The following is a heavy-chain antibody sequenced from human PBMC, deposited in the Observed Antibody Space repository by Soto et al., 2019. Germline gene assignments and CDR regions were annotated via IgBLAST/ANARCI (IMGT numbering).Heavy chain of an antibody. CDR3: ARSPTPLRDSAMIVVVPGDY. CDR1: GFTFSSYA. D-gene: IGHD3-22*01. Sequence: GGSLRLSCAASGFTFSSYAMHWVRQAPGKGLEWVAVISYDGSNKYYADSVKGRFTISRDNSKNTLYLQMNSLRAEDTAVYYCARSPTPLRDSAMIVVVPGDYWGQGTLVTVSS. J-gene: IGHJ4*02. V-gene: IGHV3-30-3*01. CDR2: ISYDGSNK.